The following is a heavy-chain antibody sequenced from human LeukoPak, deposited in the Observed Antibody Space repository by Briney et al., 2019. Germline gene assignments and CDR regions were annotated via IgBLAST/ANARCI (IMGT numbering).Heavy chain of an antibody. D-gene: IGHD6-13*01. Sequence: PGGSLRLSCVTSGFTFSDAWMSWVRQAPGKGLEWVGRIKSKTDGGTTDYAAPVKGRFSISRDDSKNMPYLQMNSLKTEDTAVYYCTAQTMYSRAIPWGQGTLVTVSS. V-gene: IGHV3-15*01. CDR1: GFTFSDAW. CDR3: TAQTMYSRAIP. CDR2: IKSKTDGGTT. J-gene: IGHJ5*02.